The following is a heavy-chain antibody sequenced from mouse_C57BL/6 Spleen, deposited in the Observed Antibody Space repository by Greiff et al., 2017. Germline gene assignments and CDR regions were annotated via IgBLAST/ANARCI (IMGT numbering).Heavy chain of an antibody. J-gene: IGHJ2*01. V-gene: IGHV1-61*01. CDR3: ASGAYYSNYGFDY. CDR1: GYTFTSYW. CDR2: IYPSDSET. Sequence: VQLQQPGAELVRPGSSVKLSCKASGYTFTSYWMDWVKQRPGQGLEWIGNIYPSDSETHYNQKFKDKATLTVDKSSSTAYMQLSSLTSEDSAVYYGASGAYYSNYGFDYWGQGTTLTVSS. D-gene: IGHD2-5*01.